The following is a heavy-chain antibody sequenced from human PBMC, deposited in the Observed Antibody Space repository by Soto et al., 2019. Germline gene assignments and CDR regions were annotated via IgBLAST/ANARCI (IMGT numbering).Heavy chain of an antibody. D-gene: IGHD6-6*01. CDR2: ISWNSGSI. CDR3: AKAYSGSGGPFDY. J-gene: IGHJ4*02. V-gene: IGHV3-9*01. CDR1: GFRFEDYA. Sequence: EVQLVESGGGLVQPGRSLRLSCAASGFRFEDYAMHWVRQAPGKGLEWVSGISWNSGSIGYADSVKGRITISRDNAKNPLYLQMNSLRPEDTALYYCAKAYSGSGGPFDYWGQGILVTVSS.